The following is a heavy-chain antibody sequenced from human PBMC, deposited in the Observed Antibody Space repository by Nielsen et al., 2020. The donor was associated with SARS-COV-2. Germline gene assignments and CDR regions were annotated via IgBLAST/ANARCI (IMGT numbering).Heavy chain of an antibody. V-gene: IGHV5-51*01. J-gene: IGHJ6*02. D-gene: IGHD4-17*01. Sequence: GGSLRLSCKGSGYSFTSYWIGWSRQMPGKGLEWMGIIYPGDSDTRYSPSFQGQVTISADKSISTAYLQWSSLKASDTAMYYCARHTTVTRPDNYYYYGMDVWGQGTTVTVSS. CDR3: ARHTTVTRPDNYYYYGMDV. CDR1: GYSFTSYW. CDR2: IYPGDSDT.